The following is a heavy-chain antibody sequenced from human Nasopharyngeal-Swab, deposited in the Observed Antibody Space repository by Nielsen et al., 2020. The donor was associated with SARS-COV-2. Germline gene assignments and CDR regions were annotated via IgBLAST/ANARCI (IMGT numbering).Heavy chain of an antibody. Sequence: GESLKISCAASGFTFSSYAMSWVRQAPGKGLEWVSAISGSGGSTYYADSVKGRFTISRDNSKNSLYLQMNSLRAEDTAVYYCARDYRTYYYDSSGYYASYYYGMDVWGQGTTVTVSS. CDR1: GFTFSSYA. D-gene: IGHD3-22*01. CDR3: ARDYRTYYYDSSGYYASYYYGMDV. J-gene: IGHJ6*02. V-gene: IGHV3-23*01. CDR2: ISGSGGST.